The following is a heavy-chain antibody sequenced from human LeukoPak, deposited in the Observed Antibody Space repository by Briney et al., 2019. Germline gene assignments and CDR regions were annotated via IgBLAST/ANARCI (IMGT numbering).Heavy chain of an antibody. CDR3: ARAPSRSFDI. CDR2: ISSYNGNT. J-gene: IGHJ3*02. CDR1: GYAFSNYG. D-gene: IGHD3-16*02. Sequence: ASVKVSCKVSGYAFSNYGISWVRQAPGQGLEWMGWISSYNGNTKYAQKFQGRLTMTTDTSSSTAYMELRRLRSDDTAVYYCARAPSRSFDIWGQGTMVTVSS. V-gene: IGHV1-18*01.